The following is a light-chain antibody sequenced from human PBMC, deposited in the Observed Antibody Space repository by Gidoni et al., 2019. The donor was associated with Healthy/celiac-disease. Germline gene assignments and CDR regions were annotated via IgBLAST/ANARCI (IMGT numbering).Light chain of an antibody. V-gene: IGLV3-1*01. J-gene: IGLJ2*01. CDR3: QAWDSSTVV. CDR1: NVGVKY. CDR2: QDS. Sequence: SYELTQPPSVTVSPGQTASIPCAGENVGVKYACWYQQKPGQSPVLVIYQDSKRPSGTPERFSGSNSGNTATLTISGTQAMDEADYYCQAWDSSTVVFGGGTKLTVL.